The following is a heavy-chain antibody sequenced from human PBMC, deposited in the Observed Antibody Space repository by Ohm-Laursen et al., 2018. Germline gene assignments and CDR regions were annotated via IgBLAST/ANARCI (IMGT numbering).Heavy chain of an antibody. V-gene: IGHV1-24*01. CDR2: FDPEDGET. CDR3: ATPYCTNGVCQIDQRGGYYYGMDV. J-gene: IGHJ6*02. CDR1: GYTLTELS. D-gene: IGHD2-8*01. Sequence: GSSVKVSCKVSGYTLTELSMHWVRQAPGKGLEWMGGFDPEDGETIYAQKFQGRVTMTEDTSTDTAYMELSSLRSEDTAVYYCATPYCTNGVCQIDQRGGYYYGMDVWGQGTTVTVSS.